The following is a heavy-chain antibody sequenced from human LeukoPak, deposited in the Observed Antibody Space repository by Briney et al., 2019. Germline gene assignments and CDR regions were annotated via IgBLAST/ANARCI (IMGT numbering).Heavy chain of an antibody. CDR1: GGSISSGSYY. D-gene: IGHD5-18*01. CDR2: IYTSGST. CDR3: ARVATADAFDI. J-gene: IGHJ3*02. Sequence: SETLSLTCTVSGGSISSGSYYWSWIRQPAGKGLEWIGRIYTSGSTNYNPSLKSRATISVDTSKNQFSLKLSSVTAADTAVYYCARVATADAFDIWGQGTMVTVSS. V-gene: IGHV4-61*02.